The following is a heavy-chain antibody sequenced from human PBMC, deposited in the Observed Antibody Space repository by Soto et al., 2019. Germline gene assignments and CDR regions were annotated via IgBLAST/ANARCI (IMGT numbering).Heavy chain of an antibody. V-gene: IGHV3-21*06. CDR1: GFTFSSST. CDR2: ISSISSYI. Sequence: KPGGSLRLSCTGSGFTFSSSTMTWVRQGPGKGLEWVSSISSISSYIYFADSLKGRFTISRDNAKNARYLQMNSLRAEDTAVYYCARDIGEMSAVWGQGTQVTVSS. D-gene: IGHD3-10*01. CDR3: ARDIGEMSAV. J-gene: IGHJ4*02.